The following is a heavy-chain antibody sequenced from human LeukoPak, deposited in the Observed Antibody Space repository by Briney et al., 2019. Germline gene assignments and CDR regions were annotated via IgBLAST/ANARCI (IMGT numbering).Heavy chain of an antibody. CDR2: FWIDGTT. CDR1: GFTVSDTY. V-gene: IGHV3-66*02. D-gene: IGHD4/OR15-4a*01. J-gene: IGHJ4*02. Sequence: GGSLRLSCVASGFTVSDTYMSWVRQAPGKGLECVSVFWIDGTTHHADSVKGRFTISRDSSKNTLYLQMNSLRPEDTAVYYCATKYGENWGQRTLVTVSS. CDR3: ATKYGEN.